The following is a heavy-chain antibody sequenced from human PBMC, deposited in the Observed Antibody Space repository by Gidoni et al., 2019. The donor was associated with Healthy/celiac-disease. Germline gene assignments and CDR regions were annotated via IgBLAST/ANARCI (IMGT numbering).Heavy chain of an antibody. CDR2: IKQDGSEK. V-gene: IGHV3-7*03. Sequence: EVQLVESGGGLVQPGGSLRLSWAASGFPFSSYWMSWVRQAPGKGLEWVANIKQDGSEKYYVDSVKGRFTISRDNAKNSLYLQMNSLRAEDTAVYYCARGCFSTSCYGDAGYYFDYWGQGTLVTVSS. J-gene: IGHJ4*02. D-gene: IGHD2-2*01. CDR3: ARGCFSTSCYGDAGYYFDY. CDR1: GFPFSSYW.